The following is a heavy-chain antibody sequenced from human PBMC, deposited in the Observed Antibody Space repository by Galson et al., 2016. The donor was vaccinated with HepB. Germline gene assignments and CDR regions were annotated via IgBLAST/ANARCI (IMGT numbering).Heavy chain of an antibody. V-gene: IGHV4-39*07. D-gene: IGHD3-16*01. CDR3: ARDLGIATPPYGMDV. Sequence: ETLSLTCTVSSGSISSSRYYWGWIRQPPGKGLEWIGSVYYSGTAYYDPSLKSRVSISVDTSKNQFSLKLSSVTAADTAVYYCARDLGIATPPYGMDVWGKGTTVTVSS. J-gene: IGHJ6*04. CDR1: SGSISSSRYY. CDR2: VYYSGTA.